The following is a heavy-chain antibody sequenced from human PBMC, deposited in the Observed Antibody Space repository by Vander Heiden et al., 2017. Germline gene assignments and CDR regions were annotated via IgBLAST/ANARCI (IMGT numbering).Heavy chain of an antibody. CDR1: GFTFDDYA. V-gene: IGHV3-9*01. CDR3: AKDNSYDSSGYLDY. D-gene: IGHD3-22*01. CDR2: ISWNSGSI. J-gene: IGHJ4*02. Sequence: EVQLVESGGGLVQPGRSLRLSCSASGFTFDDYAMHGVRQAPGKGLEWVSRISWNSGSIGYADSVKGRFTISRDNAKNSLYLQMNSLRAEDTALYYCAKDNSYDSSGYLDYWGQGTLVTVSS.